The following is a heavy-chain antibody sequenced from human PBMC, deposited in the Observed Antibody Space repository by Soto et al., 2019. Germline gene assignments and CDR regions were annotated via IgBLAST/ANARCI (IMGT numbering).Heavy chain of an antibody. D-gene: IGHD4-17*01. CDR2: ISTWSSYS. CDR1: GFTFSSYN. J-gene: IGHJ4*02. CDR3: ARASHDYGALDY. Sequence: EVQLVESGGGLVKPGGSLRLSCTASGFTFSSYNMNWVRQAPGKGLEWVSYISTWSSYSFYADSVKGRFTISRDNSENSLYLQLDSLRDEDTAVYHCARASHDYGALDYWGQGALVTVSS. V-gene: IGHV3-21*02.